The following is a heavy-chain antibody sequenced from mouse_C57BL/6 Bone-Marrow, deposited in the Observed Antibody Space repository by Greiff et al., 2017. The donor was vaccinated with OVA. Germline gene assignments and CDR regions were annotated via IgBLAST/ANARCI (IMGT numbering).Heavy chain of an antibody. J-gene: IGHJ2*01. CDR3: AREEVVATSFDY. Sequence: EVQLVESGPGLVKPSQSLSLTCSVTGYSITSGYYWNWIRQFPGNKLEWMGYISYDGSNNYNPSLKNRISITRDTSKNQFFLKLNSVTTEDTATYYCAREEVVATSFDYWGQGTTLTVSS. CDR2: ISYDGSN. V-gene: IGHV3-6*01. D-gene: IGHD1-1*01. CDR1: GYSITSGYY.